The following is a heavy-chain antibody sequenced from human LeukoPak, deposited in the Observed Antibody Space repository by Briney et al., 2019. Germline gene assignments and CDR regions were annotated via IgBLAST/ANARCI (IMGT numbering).Heavy chain of an antibody. D-gene: IGHD1-26*01. CDR2: INHSGNT. J-gene: IGHJ4*02. CDR3: ARQGSGSSYYYYTFPY. CDR1: GGSLSGYY. Sequence: PSETLSLTCAVYGGSLSGYYWSWIRQPPGKGLEWIGEINHSGNTNYNPSLKSRVTMSIDTSKNHFYLKVSSVTAADTAVYYCARQGSGSSYYYYTFPYWGQGTLVTVSS. V-gene: IGHV4-34*01.